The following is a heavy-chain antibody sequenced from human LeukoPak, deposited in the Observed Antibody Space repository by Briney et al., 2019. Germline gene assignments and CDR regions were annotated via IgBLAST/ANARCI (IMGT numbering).Heavy chain of an antibody. CDR2: INPNSGGT. V-gene: IGHV1-2*02. J-gene: IGHJ4*02. D-gene: IGHD6-19*01. Sequence: ASVKVSCKASGYTFTGNYMHWVRQAPGQGLEWMGWINPNSGGTNYAQKFQGRVTMTRDTSISTAYMELSRLRSDDTAVYYCARNYPGPLGIAVAGRMGYWGQGTLVTVSS. CDR1: GYTFTGNY. CDR3: ARNYPGPLGIAVAGRMGY.